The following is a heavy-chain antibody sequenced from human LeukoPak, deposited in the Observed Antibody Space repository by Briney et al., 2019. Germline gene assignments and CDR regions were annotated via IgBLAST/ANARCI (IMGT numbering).Heavy chain of an antibody. Sequence: PGGSLRLSCAAAGFTFSSFEMNWVRQAPGKGLEWVSYISSSGNTIYYADSVKGRFTISRDNAKTSLYLQMNSLRAEDTAVYYCASARGSNYGSLGDWGQGTLVTVSS. CDR2: ISSSGNTI. CDR1: GFTFSSFE. J-gene: IGHJ4*02. CDR3: ASARGSNYGSLGD. D-gene: IGHD5-18*01. V-gene: IGHV3-48*03.